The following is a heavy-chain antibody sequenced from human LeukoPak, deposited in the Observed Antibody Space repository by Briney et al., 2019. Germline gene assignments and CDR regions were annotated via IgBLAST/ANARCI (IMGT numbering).Heavy chain of an antibody. V-gene: IGHV3-23*01. D-gene: IGHD2-21*02. CDR2: VSSSGRNT. J-gene: IGHJ4*02. CDR3: AKRDRPCSGDCSAPYYFDY. CDR1: GFTLSSYA. Sequence: GGSLRLSCAASGFTLSSYAMSWVRQAPGKGLEWVSSVSSSGRNTYYADSVKGRFTISRDNSENTVYLQMSSLRAEDTAVYYCAKRDRPCSGDCSAPYYFDYWGPGTLATVSS.